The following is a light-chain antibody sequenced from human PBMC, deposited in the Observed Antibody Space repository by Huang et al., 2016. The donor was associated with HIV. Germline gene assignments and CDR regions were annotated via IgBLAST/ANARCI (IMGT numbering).Light chain of an antibody. J-gene: IGKJ1*01. V-gene: IGKV4-1*01. Sequence: DIVMTQSPDSLAVSLGERATITCKSRQHVGRSFAWYQQKPGQFPKLLIYWASTRAFGVPDRCSGSGSGTDFTLTISSLQAADVAVYYCQQHYSSPWTFGQGTKVEIK. CDR1: QHVGRS. CDR3: QQHYSSPWT. CDR2: WAS.